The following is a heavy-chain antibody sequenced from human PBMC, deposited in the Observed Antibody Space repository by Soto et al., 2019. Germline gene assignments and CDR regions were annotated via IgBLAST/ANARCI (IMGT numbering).Heavy chain of an antibody. D-gene: IGHD3-16*02. J-gene: IGHJ4*02. V-gene: IGHV4-39*01. Sequence: QLQLQESGPGLVKPSETLSLTCTVSGDAISTNSNYWGWIRQPPGKGLEWIGIGTYSGTTYDNPSLNRRVTVSVDTAKNQCFRKLNYVNVADTAVYYCARRNYPYYFDSWGQGMLVTVS. CDR2: GTYSGTT. CDR3: ARRNYPYYFDS. CDR1: GDAISTNSNY.